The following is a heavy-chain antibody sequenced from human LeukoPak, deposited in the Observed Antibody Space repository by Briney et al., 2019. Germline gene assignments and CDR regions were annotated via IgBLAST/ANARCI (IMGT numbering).Heavy chain of an antibody. Sequence: PGGSLRLSCAASGFTFSSYEMNWVRQAPGKGLEWVSYISSSGSTIYYADSVKGRFTISRDNAKNSLYLQMNSLRAEDTAVYYCARGATLAAAWDYWGQGTLVTVSS. D-gene: IGHD6-13*01. CDR2: ISSSGSTI. V-gene: IGHV3-48*03. J-gene: IGHJ4*02. CDR3: ARGATLAAAWDY. CDR1: GFTFSSYE.